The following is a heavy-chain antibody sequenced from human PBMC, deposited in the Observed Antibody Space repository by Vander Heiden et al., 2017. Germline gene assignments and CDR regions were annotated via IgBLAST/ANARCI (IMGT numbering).Heavy chain of an antibody. CDR3: GKDVAPGSLDL. Sequence: EVQLVESGGGLVQPGGSLRLSCAGSGITAPDHAMHWVRQAPGKGLEWVSGIDWNSATTGYADSVKGRFTISRDNAKNSLFLQMNSLRVEDTAFYYCGKDVAPGSLDLWGRGTLVIVSS. J-gene: IGHJ2*01. CDR2: IDWNSATT. V-gene: IGHV3-9*02. D-gene: IGHD2-15*01. CDR1: GITAPDHA.